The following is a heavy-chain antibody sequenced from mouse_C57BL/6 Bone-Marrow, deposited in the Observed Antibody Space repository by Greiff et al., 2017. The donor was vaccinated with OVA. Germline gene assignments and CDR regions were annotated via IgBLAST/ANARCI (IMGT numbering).Heavy chain of an antibody. Sequence: VLLKESEGGLVQPGSSMKLSCTASGFTFSDYYMAWVRQVPEKGLEWVANINYDGSSTYYLDSLKSRFIISRDNAKNILYLQMSSLKSEDTATYYCAREPHYYGSTYYFDYWGQGTTLTVSS. J-gene: IGHJ2*01. CDR2: INYDGSST. CDR1: GFTFSDYY. D-gene: IGHD1-1*01. V-gene: IGHV5-16*01. CDR3: AREPHYYGSTYYFDY.